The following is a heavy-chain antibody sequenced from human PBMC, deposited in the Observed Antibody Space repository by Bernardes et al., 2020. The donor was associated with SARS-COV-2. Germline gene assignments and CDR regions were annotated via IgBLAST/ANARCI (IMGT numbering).Heavy chain of an antibody. V-gene: IGHV4-34*01. D-gene: IGHD2-8*01. J-gene: IGHJ6*02. CDR2: INNSGST. Sequence: SETLTLTCAVYGGSFRGSYWSWIRQPPGKGLEWIGEINNSGSTHYNPSLKSRVTISVDTSKNQFSLKLSSVTAADTAVYYCARGGTVYCTNGVCHYYYYGMDVWGQGTTVTVSS. CDR3: ARGGTVYCTNGVCHYYYYGMDV. CDR1: GGSFRGSY.